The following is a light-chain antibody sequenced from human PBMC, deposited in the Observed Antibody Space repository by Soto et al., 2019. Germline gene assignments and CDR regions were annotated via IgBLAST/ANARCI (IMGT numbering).Light chain of an antibody. J-gene: IGKJ5*01. V-gene: IGKV3-11*01. CDR2: GAS. CDR1: QSVTTR. Sequence: IVLTQSPGTLSLSPGERVTLSCRASQSVTTRLAWYQHKPGQAPRLLMSGASSRASGVPVRFSGSGSGTDFTLTISSLEPDDFAVYYCQQRSSWPRITFGQGTRLDIK. CDR3: QQRSSWPRIT.